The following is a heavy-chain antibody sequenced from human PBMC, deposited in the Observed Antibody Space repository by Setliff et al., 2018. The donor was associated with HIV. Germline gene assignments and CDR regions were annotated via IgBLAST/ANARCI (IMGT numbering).Heavy chain of an antibody. Sequence: ASVKVSSKASGYSFNRYFMHWVRQAPGQGLEWMGWINPSSGGTKSAQKFQGRVTMTRDTSINTAYMELSRLKSDDTAVYYCARDLGSSSSMDPWGQGTLVTVSS. CDR1: GYSFNRYF. CDR3: ARDLGSSSSMDP. V-gene: IGHV1-2*02. J-gene: IGHJ5*02. CDR2: INPSSGGT. D-gene: IGHD6-6*01.